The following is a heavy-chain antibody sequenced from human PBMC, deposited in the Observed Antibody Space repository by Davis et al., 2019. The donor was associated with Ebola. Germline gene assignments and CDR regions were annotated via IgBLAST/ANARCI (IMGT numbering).Heavy chain of an antibody. Sequence: ASVKVSCKTSGYMFTAYGITWVRQAPGQGLEWLGWISGYNGRTNLAQNVQGRVTLTTDTSTSTAYMELTSLRVDDTAVYYCARDGCSDSRCYTRTGNWLDPWGQGTQVTVSS. CDR3: ARDGCSDSRCYTRTGNWLDP. V-gene: IGHV1-18*01. CDR1: GYMFTAYG. J-gene: IGHJ5*02. CDR2: ISGYNGRT. D-gene: IGHD2-2*02.